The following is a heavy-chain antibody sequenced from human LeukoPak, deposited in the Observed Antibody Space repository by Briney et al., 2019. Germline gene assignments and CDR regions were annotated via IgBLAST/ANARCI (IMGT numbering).Heavy chain of an antibody. V-gene: IGHV3-23*01. J-gene: IGHJ4*02. Sequence: PGGSLRLSCAASGFTFSSYAMSWVRQAPGKGLEWVSAISGSGTGTYYADSVKGRFTISRDNAKNTVYLQVNSLRAEDTAVYYCAKDRPASHGSGSFGDYWGQGTLVAVST. CDR2: ISGSGTGT. CDR3: AKDRPASHGSGSFGDY. CDR1: GFTFSSYA. D-gene: IGHD3-10*01.